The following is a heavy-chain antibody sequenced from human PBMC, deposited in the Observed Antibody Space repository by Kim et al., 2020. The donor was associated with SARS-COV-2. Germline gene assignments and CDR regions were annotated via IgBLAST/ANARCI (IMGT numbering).Heavy chain of an antibody. CDR1: GGSISSSNW. D-gene: IGHD6-13*01. CDR2: IYHSGST. CDR3: ATAVRFKQQLKLFYFDY. V-gene: IGHV4-4*02. Sequence: SETLSLTCAVSGGSISSSNWLSWVRQPPGKGLGWIGEIYHSGSTNYNPSLKSRVTISVDKSKNQFSLKLSSVTAADTAVYYCATAVRFKQQLKLFYFDYWRQRTLVTVSS. J-gene: IGHJ4*02.